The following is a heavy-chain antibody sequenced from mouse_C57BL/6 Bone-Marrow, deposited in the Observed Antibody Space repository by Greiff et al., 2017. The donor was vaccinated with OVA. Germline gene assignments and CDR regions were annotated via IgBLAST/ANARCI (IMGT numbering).Heavy chain of an antibody. CDR2: INPSTGGT. V-gene: IGHV1-42*01. D-gene: IGHD1-1*01. Sequence: VQLQQSGPELVKPGASVKISCKASGYSFTGYYMNWVKQSPETSLEWIGEINPSTGGTTYNQKFKAKATLTVDKSSSTAYMQLKSLTSEDSAVYYCARGHGSSYGFAYWGQGTLVTVSA. CDR1: GYSFTGYY. J-gene: IGHJ3*01. CDR3: ARGHGSSYGFAY.